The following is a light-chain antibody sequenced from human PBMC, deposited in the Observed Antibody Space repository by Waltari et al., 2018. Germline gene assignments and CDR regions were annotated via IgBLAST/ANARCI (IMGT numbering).Light chain of an antibody. V-gene: IGKV3-15*01. CDR2: GAS. CDR1: QSVSSR. Sequence: EIVLTQSPATLSLSPGERATLSCRASQSVSSRLAWYQQKPGQAPRLLIYGASSRATGIPDRFSGSGSGTDFTLTISSLESEDFAVYYCQQYSNWPLTFGGGTKVEIK. J-gene: IGKJ4*01. CDR3: QQYSNWPLT.